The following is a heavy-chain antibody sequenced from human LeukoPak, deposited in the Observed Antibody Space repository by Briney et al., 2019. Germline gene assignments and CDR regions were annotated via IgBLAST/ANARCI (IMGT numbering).Heavy chain of an antibody. V-gene: IGHV1-69*13. CDR2: IIPIFGTA. J-gene: IGHJ6*03. Sequence: ASVKVSCKASGGTFSSYAISWVRQAPGQGLEWMGGIIPIFGTANYAQKFQGRVTITADESTSTAYMELSSLRSEDTAVYCCARGGGSGSYYYMDVWGKGTTVTISS. CDR1: GGTFSSYA. CDR3: ARGGGSGSYYYMDV. D-gene: IGHD3-10*01.